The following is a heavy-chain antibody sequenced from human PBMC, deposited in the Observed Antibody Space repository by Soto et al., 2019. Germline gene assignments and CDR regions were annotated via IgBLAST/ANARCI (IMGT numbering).Heavy chain of an antibody. CDR1: GFTFSSYG. J-gene: IGHJ4*02. Sequence: QVQLVESGGGVVQPGRSLRLSCAASGFTFSSYGMHWVRQAPGKGLEWVAVIWYDGSNKYYADSVKGRFTISRDNSKNTLYLQMNSLRAEDTAVYYCARGWGTNYFDYWGQGTLVTVSS. V-gene: IGHV3-33*01. CDR3: ARGWGTNYFDY. CDR2: IWYDGSNK. D-gene: IGHD1-1*01.